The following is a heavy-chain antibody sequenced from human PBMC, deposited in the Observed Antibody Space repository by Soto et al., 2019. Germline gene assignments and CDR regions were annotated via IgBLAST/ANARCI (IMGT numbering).Heavy chain of an antibody. Sequence: SETLSLTCTVSGGSISSGGYYWSWIRQHPGKGLDGFGYTYYSGSPYYTPCLKIRVTISVDTSKNQLSLKLSSVTAADTAVYSCAREHSSPSYYYYGMDVWGQGTTVTVSS. CDR2: TYYSGSP. CDR3: AREHSSPSYYYYGMDV. V-gene: IGHV4-31*03. CDR1: GGSISSGGYY. D-gene: IGHD6-13*01. J-gene: IGHJ6*02.